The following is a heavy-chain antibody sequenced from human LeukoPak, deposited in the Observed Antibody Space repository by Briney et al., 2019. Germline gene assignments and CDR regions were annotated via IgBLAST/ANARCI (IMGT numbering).Heavy chain of an antibody. CDR2: ISAYNGNT. CDR3: ARDSPFGVVIKGAYYMDV. J-gene: IGHJ6*03. CDR1: GYTFTSYG. V-gene: IGHV1-18*01. Sequence: ASVKVSCKASGYTFTSYGISWVRQAPGQGLEWMGWISAYNGNTNYAQKLQGRVTMTTDTSTSTAYMELRSLRSDDTAVYYCARDSPFGVVIKGAYYMDVWGKGTTVTVSS. D-gene: IGHD3-3*01.